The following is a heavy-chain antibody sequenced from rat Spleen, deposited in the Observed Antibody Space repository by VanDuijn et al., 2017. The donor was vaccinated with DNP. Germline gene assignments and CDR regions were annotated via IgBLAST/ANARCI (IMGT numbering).Heavy chain of an antibody. V-gene: IGHV5S13*01. Sequence: EVQLVESGGGLVQPGRSLKLSCAASGFTFSYYGMAWVRQAPQKGLEWVPSISASGGSTSYRDSVKGRFTISRDNAKSTLYLQMDSLRSEDTATYYCTSPVPSGHYVMDAWGQGTSVTVSS. CDR1: GFTFSYYG. CDR3: TSPVPSGHYVMDA. CDR2: ISASGGST. D-gene: IGHD4-3*01. J-gene: IGHJ4*01.